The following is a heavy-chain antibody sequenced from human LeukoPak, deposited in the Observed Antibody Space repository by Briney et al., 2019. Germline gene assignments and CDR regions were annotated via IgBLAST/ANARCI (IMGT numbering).Heavy chain of an antibody. D-gene: IGHD2-2*01. CDR3: ARGDRNLYCSSTSCYPVL. CDR2: ISSSSSYI. V-gene: IGHV3-21*01. Sequence: GGSLRLSCVASGFTFSSYSMNWVRQAPGKGLEWVSSISSSSSYIYYADSVKGRFTISRDNAKNSLYLQMNSLRAEDTAVYYCARGDRNLYCSSTSCYPVLGGQGTLVTVSS. J-gene: IGHJ4*02. CDR1: GFTFSSYS.